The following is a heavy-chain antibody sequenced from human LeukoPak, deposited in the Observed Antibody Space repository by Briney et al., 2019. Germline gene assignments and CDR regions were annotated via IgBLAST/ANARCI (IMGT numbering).Heavy chain of an antibody. CDR2: ISYDGSSK. CDR1: GFTFSSYA. CDR3: ARVWSWSNFDY. V-gene: IGHV3-30*01. Sequence: GGSLRLSCAASGFTFSSYAMHWVRQAPGKGLEWVAVISYDGSSKYYADSVKGRFTISRDNSKNTLYLQMNSLRAEDTAVYYCARVWSWSNFDYWGQGTLVTVSS. D-gene: IGHD2-8*02. J-gene: IGHJ4*02.